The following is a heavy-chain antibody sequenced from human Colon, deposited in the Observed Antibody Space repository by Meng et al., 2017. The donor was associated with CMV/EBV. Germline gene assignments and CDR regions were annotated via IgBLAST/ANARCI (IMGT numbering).Heavy chain of an antibody. Sequence: YCAASGFTFRDHYMDWVRQAPGKGLEWVGRTRNKANSYTTEYAASVKGRFTVSRDELENSLYLKMNSLKTEDTAVYYCAREVGAFDYWGQGILVTVSS. D-gene: IGHD1-26*01. V-gene: IGHV3-72*01. CDR3: AREVGAFDY. CDR2: TRNKANSYTT. J-gene: IGHJ4*02. CDR1: GFTFRDHY.